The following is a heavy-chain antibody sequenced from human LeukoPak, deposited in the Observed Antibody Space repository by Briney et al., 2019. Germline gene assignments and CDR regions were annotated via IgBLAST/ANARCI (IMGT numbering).Heavy chain of an antibody. Sequence: GRSLRLSCAASGFTFSSYGMHWVRQAPGKGLEWVAVIWYDGSNKYYADSVKGRFTISRGNSKNTLYLQMNSLRAEDTAVYYCARFTALDYGMDVWGQGTTVTVSS. J-gene: IGHJ6*02. CDR2: IWYDGSNK. CDR3: ARFTALDYGMDV. V-gene: IGHV3-33*01. D-gene: IGHD3-3*02. CDR1: GFTFSSYG.